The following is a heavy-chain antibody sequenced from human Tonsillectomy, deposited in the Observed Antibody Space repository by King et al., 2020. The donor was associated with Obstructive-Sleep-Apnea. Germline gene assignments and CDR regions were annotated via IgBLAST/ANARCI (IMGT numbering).Heavy chain of an antibody. J-gene: IGHJ4*02. CDR2: INHSGNT. CDR3: AKGSSSWYPDYFDY. Sequence: QLQQWGAGLLKPSETLSLTCAVYGGSFSDYYWSWIRQPPGKGLEWIGEINHSGNTNYNPSLKSRVTISVDTSKNQFSLKLSSVTAADTALYYCAKGSSSWYPDYFDYWGQGTLVTVSS. D-gene: IGHD6-13*01. V-gene: IGHV4-34*01. CDR1: GGSFSDYY.